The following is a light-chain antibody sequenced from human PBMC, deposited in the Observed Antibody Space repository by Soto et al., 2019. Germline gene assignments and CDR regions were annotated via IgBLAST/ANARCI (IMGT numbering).Light chain of an antibody. CDR2: EVS. CDR3: TSYTSSSVVV. CDR1: SSDVGGYNY. J-gene: IGLJ2*01. Sequence: QSALTQPASVSGSLGQSITISCTGTSSDVGGYNYVSWYQQHPGKAPEFMIYEVSNRPSGVSNRFSGSKSGNTASLTISGLQAEDEADYYCTSYTSSSVVVFGGGTKLTVL. V-gene: IGLV2-14*01.